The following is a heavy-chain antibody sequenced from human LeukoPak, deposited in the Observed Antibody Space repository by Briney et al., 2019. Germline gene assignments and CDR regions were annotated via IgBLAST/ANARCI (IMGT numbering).Heavy chain of an antibody. Sequence: GGSLGLSCAASGFTFSIYAMHWVRQAPGKGLEWVSTITSTTSSTSYADSVKGRFTISRDNSKRTLYLQMNSLRAEDTAMYYCAKDPNGDYVGAFDFWGQGTLVTVSS. CDR2: ITSTTSST. D-gene: IGHD4-23*01. CDR1: GFTFSIYA. CDR3: AKDPNGDYVGAFDF. V-gene: IGHV3-23*01. J-gene: IGHJ3*01.